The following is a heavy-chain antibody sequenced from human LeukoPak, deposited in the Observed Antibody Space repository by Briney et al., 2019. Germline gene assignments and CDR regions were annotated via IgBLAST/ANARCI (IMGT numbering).Heavy chain of an antibody. D-gene: IGHD6-19*01. CDR2: INAGNGNT. CDR3: ARVRAVAAEFDY. CDR1: GYTFTSYA. Sequence: ASVKVSCKASGYTFTSYAMHWVRQAPGQRLEWMGWINAGNGNTKYSQKFQGRVTITRDTSASTAYMELSSLRSEDTAVYYSARVRAVAAEFDYWGQGTLVTVSS. V-gene: IGHV1-3*01. J-gene: IGHJ4*02.